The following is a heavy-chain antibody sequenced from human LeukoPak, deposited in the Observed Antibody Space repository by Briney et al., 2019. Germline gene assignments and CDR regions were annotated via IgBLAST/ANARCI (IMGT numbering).Heavy chain of an antibody. V-gene: IGHV4-4*02. Sequence: PSGTLSLTRGVSGGSISNTNWWSWVRQPPGQGLEWIGEISLTGLTHYNPSLESRVTVSLDKSENQLSLNLTSVTAADTAVYYCSRENGAFSPFGYWGQGTLVTVLS. CDR2: ISLTGLT. CDR3: SRENGAFSPFGY. J-gene: IGHJ4*02. D-gene: IGHD2-8*01. CDR1: GGSISNTNW.